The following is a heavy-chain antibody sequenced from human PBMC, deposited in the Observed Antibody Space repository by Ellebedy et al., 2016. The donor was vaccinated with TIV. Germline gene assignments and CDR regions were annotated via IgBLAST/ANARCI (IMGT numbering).Heavy chain of an antibody. CDR3: AKGLQYQLLD. D-gene: IGHD2-2*01. J-gene: IGHJ4*02. CDR1: GFTFSSYA. Sequence: GESLKISXAASGFTFSSYAMSWVRQAPGKGLQWVSGISGSGGSTYYADSVKGRFTISRDNSKNTLYLQMNSLRAEDTAMYYCAKGLQYQLLDWGQGTLVTVSS. CDR2: ISGSGGST. V-gene: IGHV3-23*01.